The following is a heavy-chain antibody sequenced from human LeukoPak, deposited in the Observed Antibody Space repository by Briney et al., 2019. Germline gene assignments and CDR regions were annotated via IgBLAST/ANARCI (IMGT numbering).Heavy chain of an antibody. Sequence: GGSLRRSCAASGFTVSSNYMSWVRQAPGKGLEWVSGIYSGGSTYYADYVKGRFTISRDNSKNTLYLQMNSLRAEDTAVYYCARGYCSSTSCPRGAYWGQGTLVTVSS. CDR1: GFTVSSNY. J-gene: IGHJ4*02. CDR2: IYSGGST. D-gene: IGHD2-2*01. V-gene: IGHV3-66*02. CDR3: ARGYCSSTSCPRGAY.